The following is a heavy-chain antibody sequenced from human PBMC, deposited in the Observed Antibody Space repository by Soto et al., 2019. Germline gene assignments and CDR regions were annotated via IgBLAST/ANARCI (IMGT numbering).Heavy chain of an antibody. CDR2: ISGYNGDT. D-gene: IGHD2-8*01. V-gene: IGHV1-18*01. Sequence: ASVKVSCKASGYTYTRYGISWVRQAPGQGLEWMGWISGYNGDTKYAQKFQGRVTMTVDTSTTTAYMELRSLTSDDRAVYYCAKNGQPPYYYYGMDVWGQGTTVTVSS. CDR3: AKNGQPPYYYYGMDV. J-gene: IGHJ6*02. CDR1: GYTYTRYG.